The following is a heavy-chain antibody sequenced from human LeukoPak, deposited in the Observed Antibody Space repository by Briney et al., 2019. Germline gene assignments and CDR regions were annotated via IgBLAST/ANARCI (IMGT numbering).Heavy chain of an antibody. Sequence: SETLSLTCTVSGGSISSYYWSWIRQPPGKGLEWIGYIYYSGSTNYNPSLKSRVTISVDTSKNQFSLKLSSVTAADTAVYYCARAGGYSYGYDYWGQGTLVTVSS. V-gene: IGHV4-59*12. CDR1: GGSISSYY. CDR3: ARAGGYSYGYDY. CDR2: IYYSGST. J-gene: IGHJ4*02. D-gene: IGHD5-18*01.